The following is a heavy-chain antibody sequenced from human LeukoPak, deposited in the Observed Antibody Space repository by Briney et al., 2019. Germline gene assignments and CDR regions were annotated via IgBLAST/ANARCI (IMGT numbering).Heavy chain of an antibody. CDR2: IRGNADTT. CDR1: KFIFNNYG. V-gene: IGHV3-23*01. J-gene: IGHJ3*02. Sequence: GGSLRLSCAASKFIFNNYGMSWVRQAPGQGLEWVSAIRGNADTTYYADSVKGRFTISRDNSKNTLFLQMNSLRAEDTAVYYCANYWKTYYYDNSPDYLGGPDAFDIWGQGTMVTVSS. D-gene: IGHD3-22*01. CDR3: ANYWKTYYYDNSPDYLGGPDAFDI.